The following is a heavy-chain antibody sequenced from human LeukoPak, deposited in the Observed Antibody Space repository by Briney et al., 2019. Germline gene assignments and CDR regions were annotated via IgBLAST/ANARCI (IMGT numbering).Heavy chain of an antibody. V-gene: IGHV3-23*01. J-gene: IGHJ4*02. D-gene: IGHD3-10*01. Sequence: PGGSLRLSCAASGFTFSSYRMNWVRQAPGKGLEWGSAISGSGGSTYYADSVKGRFTISRDNSKNTLYLQMNSLRAEDTAVYYCAKDQTVRGVPEDYWGQGTLVTVSS. CDR2: ISGSGGST. CDR1: GFTFSSYR. CDR3: AKDQTVRGVPEDY.